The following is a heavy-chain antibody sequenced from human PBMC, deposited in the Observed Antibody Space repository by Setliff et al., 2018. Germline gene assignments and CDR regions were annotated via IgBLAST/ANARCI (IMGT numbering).Heavy chain of an antibody. CDR1: GGSFSGYY. D-gene: IGHD3-22*01. V-gene: IGHV4-34*01. CDR3: ARGPRFDYESPTYRRRFDP. J-gene: IGHJ5*02. CDR2: INHRGTT. Sequence: SETLSLTCAVYGGSFSGYYWNWIRQAPGKGLEWSGEINHRGTTSYTPSLKGRVTISVDTSKNLFSLNLSSVTAADTAVYFCARGPRFDYESPTYRRRFDPWGQGTAVTVSS.